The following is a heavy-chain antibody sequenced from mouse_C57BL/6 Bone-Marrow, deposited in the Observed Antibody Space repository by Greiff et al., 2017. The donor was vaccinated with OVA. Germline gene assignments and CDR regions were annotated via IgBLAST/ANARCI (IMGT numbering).Heavy chain of an antibody. D-gene: IGHD2-3*01. Sequence: EVQLQQSGPGLVKPSQSLSLTCSVTGYSITSGYYWNWIRQFPGNKLEWMGYISYDGSNNYNPSLKNRISITRDTSKNQFFLKLNSVTTEDTATYYCARDYDPLAYWGQGTLVTVSA. J-gene: IGHJ3*01. CDR3: ARDYDPLAY. CDR1: GYSITSGYY. CDR2: ISYDGSN. V-gene: IGHV3-6*01.